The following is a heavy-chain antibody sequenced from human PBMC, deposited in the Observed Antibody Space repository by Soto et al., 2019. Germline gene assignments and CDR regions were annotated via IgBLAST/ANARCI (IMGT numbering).Heavy chain of an antibody. D-gene: IGHD3-3*01. CDR2: IYYSGST. V-gene: IGHV4-31*02. Sequence: SETLSLTCTVSGGSISSGGYYWSWIRQHPGKGLEWIGYIYYSGSTYYNPSLKSRVTISIDTSKNQFSLKLSSVTAADTAVYYCARGPSYYDFWSGPTPYYFDYWGQGTLVTVSS. CDR3: ARGPSYYDFWSGPTPYYFDY. J-gene: IGHJ4*02. CDR1: GGSISSGGYY.